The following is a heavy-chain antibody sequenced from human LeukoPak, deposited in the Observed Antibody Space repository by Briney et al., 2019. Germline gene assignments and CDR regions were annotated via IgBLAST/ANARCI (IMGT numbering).Heavy chain of an antibody. CDR3: ARDSRGYSYGYTAYNWFDP. CDR2: IIPILGIA. D-gene: IGHD5-18*01. V-gene: IGHV1-69*04. Sequence: GASVKVSCKASGGTFSSYTISWVRQAPGQGLEWMGRIIPILGIANYAQKFQGRVTITADKSTSTAYMELSSLRSEDTAVYYCARDSRGYSYGYTAYNWFDPWDQGTLVTVSS. CDR1: GGTFSSYT. J-gene: IGHJ5*02.